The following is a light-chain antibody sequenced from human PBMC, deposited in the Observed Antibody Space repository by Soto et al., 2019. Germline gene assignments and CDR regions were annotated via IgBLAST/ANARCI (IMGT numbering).Light chain of an antibody. CDR1: QSISSY. J-gene: IGKJ2*02. Sequence: DIQITQSPSSLSASVGDRVTITCRASQSISSYLNWYQQKPGKAPKLLIYAASSLQSGVPSRFSGSGSGTDFTLTISSLQPEDFATYYCQHSYSTPRTFGQGTKLEIK. V-gene: IGKV1-39*01. CDR3: QHSYSTPRT. CDR2: AAS.